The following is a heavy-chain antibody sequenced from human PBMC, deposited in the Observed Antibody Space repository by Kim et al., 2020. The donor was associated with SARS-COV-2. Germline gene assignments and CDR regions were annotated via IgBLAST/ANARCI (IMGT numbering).Heavy chain of an antibody. J-gene: IGHJ4*02. V-gene: IGHV3-23*01. D-gene: IGHD2-15*01. CDR3: ADYCSGGSCYSTN. Sequence: YAESVEGRFTISRDNTKNTLYLQMNSLRAEDTAVYYCADYCSGGSCYSTNWGQGTLVTVSS.